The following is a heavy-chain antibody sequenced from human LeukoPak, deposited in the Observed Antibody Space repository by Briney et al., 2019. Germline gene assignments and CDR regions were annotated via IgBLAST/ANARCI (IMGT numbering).Heavy chain of an antibody. Sequence: SSVKVSCKASGGTFSSYAISWVRQAPGQGLEWMGRIIPIFGTANYAQKFQGRVTITTDESTSTAYMELSSLRSEDTAVYYCARDKEYYDSSGYYFDYWGQGTLVTVSS. CDR1: GGTFSSYA. V-gene: IGHV1-69*05. J-gene: IGHJ4*02. D-gene: IGHD3-22*01. CDR2: IIPIFGTA. CDR3: ARDKEYYDSSGYYFDY.